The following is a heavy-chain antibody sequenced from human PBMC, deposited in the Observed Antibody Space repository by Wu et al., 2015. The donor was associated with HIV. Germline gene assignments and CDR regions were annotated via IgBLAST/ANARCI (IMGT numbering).Heavy chain of an antibody. D-gene: IGHD5-12*01. CDR3: AFGQAATISDYYYMDV. J-gene: IGHJ6*03. Sequence: QVQLVQSGAEVKKPGASVKVSCKASGYMFIGYYLHWVRQAPGQGLEWMGWIIPNSSGTNYAQKFQGRVTMTRDTSISTAYMELRRLRFDDTAVYYCAFGQAATISDYYYMDVWGKGTTVTVSS. V-gene: IGHV1-2*02. CDR2: IIPNSSGT. CDR1: GYMFIGYY.